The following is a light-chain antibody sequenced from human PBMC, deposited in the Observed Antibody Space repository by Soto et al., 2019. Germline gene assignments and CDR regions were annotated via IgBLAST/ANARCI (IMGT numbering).Light chain of an antibody. J-gene: IGKJ2*01. CDR1: QSVYSW. CDR2: DDS. Sequence: DFHMTQSPSTLSASVGDRVTITCRTSQSVYSWLAWYQQKPGKAPKLLIFDDSILQSGVPSRFNGSASGTEFTLTISSLQPDDFVTYYCQHYGGLYTFGQGTKLEIK. V-gene: IGKV1-5*01. CDR3: QHYGGLYT.